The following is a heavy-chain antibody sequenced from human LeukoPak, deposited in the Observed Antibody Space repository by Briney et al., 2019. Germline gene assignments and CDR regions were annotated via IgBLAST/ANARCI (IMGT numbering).Heavy chain of an antibody. CDR3: GRVLTGYVFDY. CDR1: GGTFNNYT. V-gene: IGHV1-69*06. D-gene: IGHD3-9*01. J-gene: IGHJ4*02. CDR2: INPIFGTA. Sequence: AASVKVSCKASGGTFNNYTIRWVRQAPGKGLEWMGGINPIFGTANYAQKFQGRVTITADNSTGTVYMDLSSLRSEDTAVYSCGRVLTGYVFDYWGQGPLVTFSS.